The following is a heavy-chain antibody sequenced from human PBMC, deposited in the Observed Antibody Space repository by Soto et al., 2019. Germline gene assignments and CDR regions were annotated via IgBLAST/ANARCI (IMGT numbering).Heavy chain of an antibody. V-gene: IGHV3-7*04. Sequence: GGSLRLSCAASGFSLRSYWMSWVRQAPGKGLEWVANINEAGTEKYYGGSVEGRFTISKDSAKNSLYLEMNSLRAEDTAFYYCARDGHARFARAYWSQRTLVPVSS. J-gene: IGHJ1*01. D-gene: IGHD3-10*01. CDR2: INEAGTEK. CDR3: ARDGHARFARAY. CDR1: GFSLRSYW.